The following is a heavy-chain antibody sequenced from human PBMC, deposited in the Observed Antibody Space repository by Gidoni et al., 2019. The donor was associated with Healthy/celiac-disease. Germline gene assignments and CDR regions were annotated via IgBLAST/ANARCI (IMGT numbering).Heavy chain of an antibody. J-gene: IGHJ6*02. CDR1: GSTFSRYA. V-gene: IGHV3-23*01. CDR2: ISGSGGST. CDR3: AKELQYDSSGYYYYYYGMDV. Sequence: VQLSESGGGWVQPGGSLRLSWTDSGSTFSRYAMSRVRQAPGKGLESVSSISGSGGSTDYADSVKGRFTISRDNSKNTLYLQMNSLRAEDTAVYYCAKELQYDSSGYYYYYYGMDVWGQGTTVTVSS. D-gene: IGHD3-22*01.